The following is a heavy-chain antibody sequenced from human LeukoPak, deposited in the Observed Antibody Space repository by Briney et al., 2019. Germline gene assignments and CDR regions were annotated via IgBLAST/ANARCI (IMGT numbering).Heavy chain of an antibody. V-gene: IGHV3-7*01. J-gene: IGHJ5*02. CDR3: ARDQNAGIAAAGVFWFDP. CDR1: GFTFSSYW. D-gene: IGHD6-13*01. CDR2: IKQDGSEK. Sequence: GGSLRLSCAASGFTFSSYWMSWVRQAPGKGLEWVANIKQDGSEKYYVDSVKGRFTISRDNAKNSLYLQMNSLRAEDTAVYYCARDQNAGIAAAGVFWFDPWGQGTLVTVSS.